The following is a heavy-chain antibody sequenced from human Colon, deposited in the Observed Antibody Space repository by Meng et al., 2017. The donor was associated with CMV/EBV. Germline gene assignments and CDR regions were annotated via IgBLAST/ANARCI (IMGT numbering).Heavy chain of an antibody. CDR1: GFSLSTSGVG. D-gene: IGHD5-12*01. Sequence: SGPTLVKPTQTLTLTCTFSGFSLSTSGVGVGWIRQPPGKALEWLALIYWNDDKRYSPSLKSRLTITKDTSKNQVILTMTNMDPVDTATYYCSHMLRPPNSFDYWGQGTLVTVSS. J-gene: IGHJ4*02. CDR3: SHMLRPPNSFDY. CDR2: IYWNDDK. V-gene: IGHV2-5*01.